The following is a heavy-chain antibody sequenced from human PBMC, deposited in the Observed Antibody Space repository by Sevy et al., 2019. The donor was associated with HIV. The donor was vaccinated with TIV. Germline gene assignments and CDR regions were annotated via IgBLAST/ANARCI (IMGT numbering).Heavy chain of an antibody. V-gene: IGHV3-33*01. D-gene: IGHD1-1*01. Sequence: GGSLRLSCAASGFPFRSFSMHWVRQAPGKGLEWVAGIWYNGGTEHYADSVQGRFTISRDNSKNVLNLQMNSLRVGDTAMYYCARDSARVIVPTAGFDSWGQGALVTVSS. CDR3: ARDSARVIVPTAGFDS. CDR2: IWYNGGTE. CDR1: GFPFRSFS. J-gene: IGHJ5*01.